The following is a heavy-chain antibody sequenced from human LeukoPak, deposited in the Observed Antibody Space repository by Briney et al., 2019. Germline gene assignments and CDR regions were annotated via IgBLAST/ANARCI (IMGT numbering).Heavy chain of an antibody. CDR2: IYSGGNT. D-gene: IGHD3-16*01. Sequence: PGGSLRLSCAASGLTVSSNCMSWVRQAPGKGLEWVSFIYSGGNTYYADSVKGRFTISRDNSKNTVHLQMNSLRAEDTAVYYCARVRWGGLYYFDYWGQGTLVTVSS. CDR1: GLTVSSNC. CDR3: ARVRWGGLYYFDY. V-gene: IGHV3-53*01. J-gene: IGHJ4*02.